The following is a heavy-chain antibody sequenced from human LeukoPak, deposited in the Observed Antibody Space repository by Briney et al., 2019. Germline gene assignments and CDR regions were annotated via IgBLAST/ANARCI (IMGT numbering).Heavy chain of an antibody. Sequence: ASETLSLTCTVSGGSISSYYWSWIRQPAGKGLEWIGRIYTSGSTNYNPSLKSRVTMSVDTSKNQFSLKLSSVTAADTAVYYCARSVLLWFGESRGYYFDYWGQGTLVTVSS. CDR2: IYTSGST. J-gene: IGHJ4*02. V-gene: IGHV4-4*07. CDR1: GGSISSYY. CDR3: ARSVLLWFGESRGYYFDY. D-gene: IGHD3-10*01.